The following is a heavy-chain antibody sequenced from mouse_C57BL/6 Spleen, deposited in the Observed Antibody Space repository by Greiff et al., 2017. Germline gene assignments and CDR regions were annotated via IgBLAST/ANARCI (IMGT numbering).Heavy chain of an antibody. Sequence: EVQLVESGGGLVQPKGSLKLSCAASGFSFNTYAMNWVRQAPGKGLEWVGRIRSKSNNYATYYADSVKDRFTISRDESESMLYLQMNNLKTEDTAMYYCVRRGYYDWYFDVWGTGTPVTVSS. CDR2: IRSKSNNYAT. J-gene: IGHJ1*03. D-gene: IGHD1-1*01. CDR3: VRRGYYDWYFDV. CDR1: GFSFNTYA. V-gene: IGHV10-1*01.